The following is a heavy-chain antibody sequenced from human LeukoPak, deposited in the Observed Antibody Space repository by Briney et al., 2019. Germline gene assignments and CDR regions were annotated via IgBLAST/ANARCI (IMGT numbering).Heavy chain of an antibody. CDR1: GGTFSSYT. CDR3: ANTNYDFWNIYSREGDIFDI. D-gene: IGHD3/OR15-3a*01. J-gene: IGHJ3*02. V-gene: IGHV1-69*13. CDR2: IIPMFGTA. Sequence: ASVKVSCKASGGTFSSYTISWVRQAPGQGLEWMGGIIPMFGTATYAQKFQGRVTITADESTTTAYMDLSSLRSEDTAIYYCANTNYDFWNIYSREGDIFDIWGQGTMVTVSS.